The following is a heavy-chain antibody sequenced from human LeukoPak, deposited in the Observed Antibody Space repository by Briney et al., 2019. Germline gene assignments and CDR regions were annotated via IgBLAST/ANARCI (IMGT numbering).Heavy chain of an antibody. CDR1: GFTFRRSA. CDR3: VTYRQVLLPFES. J-gene: IGHJ4*02. CDR2: IFPSGGEI. D-gene: IGHD2-8*02. Sequence: GGSLRLSCAASGFTFRRSAMTWVRQPPGKGLEWVSSIFPSGGEIHYADSVRGRFTISRDNSKSTLSLQMNSLRAEDTAIYYCVTYRQVLLPFESWGQGTLVTVSS. V-gene: IGHV3-23*01.